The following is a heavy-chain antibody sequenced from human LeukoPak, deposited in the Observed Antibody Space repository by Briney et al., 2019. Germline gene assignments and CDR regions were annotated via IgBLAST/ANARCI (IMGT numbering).Heavy chain of an antibody. CDR2: IYSGGST. J-gene: IGHJ6*02. CDR1: GFTVSSNY. V-gene: IGHV3-53*01. D-gene: IGHD1-26*01. CDR3: ARLEGSYYHGMDV. Sequence: PGGSLRLSCAASGFTVSSNYMSWVRQAPEKGLEWVSVIYSGGSTYYADSVRGRFTIFRDNSKNTLYLQMNSLRAEDTAVYYCARLEGSYYHGMDVWGQGTTVTVSS.